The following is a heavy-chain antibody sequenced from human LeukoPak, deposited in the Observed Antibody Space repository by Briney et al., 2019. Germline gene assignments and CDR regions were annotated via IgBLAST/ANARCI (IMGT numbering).Heavy chain of an antibody. CDR1: GGSISSYY. J-gene: IGHJ3*02. V-gene: IGHV4-59*12. CDR2: IYYSGST. CDR3: ARENGPISFDI. Sequence: PSETLSLTCTVSGGSISSYYWSWIRQPPGKGLEWIGYIYYSGSTNYNPSLKSRVTISVDTSKNQFSLKLSSVTAADTAVYYCARENGPISFDIWGQGTMVTVSS. D-gene: IGHD2-21*01.